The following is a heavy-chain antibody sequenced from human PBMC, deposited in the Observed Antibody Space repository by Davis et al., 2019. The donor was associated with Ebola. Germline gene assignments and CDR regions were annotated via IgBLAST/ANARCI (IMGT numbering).Heavy chain of an antibody. V-gene: IGHV3-23*01. Sequence: GESLKISCAASGFTFSSYAMSWVRQAPGKGLVWVSAISGSGGSTYYADSVKGRFTISRDNSKNTLYLQMNSLRAEDTAVYYCAKDLLAVRGVIYDYWGQGTLVTVSS. CDR1: GFTFSSYA. D-gene: IGHD3-10*01. CDR2: ISGSGGST. CDR3: AKDLLAVRGVIYDY. J-gene: IGHJ4*02.